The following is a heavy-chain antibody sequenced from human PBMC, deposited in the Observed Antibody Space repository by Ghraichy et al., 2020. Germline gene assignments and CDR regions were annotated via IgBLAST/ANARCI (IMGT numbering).Heavy chain of an antibody. CDR3: ARDLGDGYIDFDY. J-gene: IGHJ4*02. V-gene: IGHV3-33*01. CDR1: GFTFSSYG. CDR2: IWYDGSNK. Sequence: GGSLRLSCAASGFTFSSYGMHWVRQAPGKGLEWVAAIWYDGSNKYYADSVKGRFTISRDNSKNTLYLQMNSLRAEDTAVYYCARDLGDGYIDFDYWGQGTLVTVSS. D-gene: IGHD5-24*01.